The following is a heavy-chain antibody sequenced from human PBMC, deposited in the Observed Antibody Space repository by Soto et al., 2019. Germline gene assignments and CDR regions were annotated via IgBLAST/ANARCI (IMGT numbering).Heavy chain of an antibody. CDR3: ARVRPDYYDSSGYFDY. Sequence: PSETLSLTCTVSGGSISSGEYYWSWIRQPPGKGLEWIGYIYYSGSTYYNPSLKSRVTISVDTSKNQFSLKLSSVTAADTAVYYCARVRPDYYDSSGYFDYWGQGTLVTVSS. CDR1: GGSISSGEYY. V-gene: IGHV4-30-4*01. CDR2: IYYSGST. J-gene: IGHJ4*02. D-gene: IGHD3-22*01.